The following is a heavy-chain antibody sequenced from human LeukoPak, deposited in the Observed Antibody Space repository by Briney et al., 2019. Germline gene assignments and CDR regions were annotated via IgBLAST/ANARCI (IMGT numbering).Heavy chain of an antibody. J-gene: IGHJ3*02. CDR2: INPHSGGT. Sequence: VASVKVSCKASGYTFTAHYIHWVRQAPGQGLAWMGWINPHSGGTNYAQKFQGRVTMTRDTSISVVYMELSSLRSDDTAVYYCAREGWELLRAFDIWGQGTMVTVSS. CDR3: AREGWELLRAFDI. CDR1: GYTFTAHY. V-gene: IGHV1-2*02. D-gene: IGHD1-26*01.